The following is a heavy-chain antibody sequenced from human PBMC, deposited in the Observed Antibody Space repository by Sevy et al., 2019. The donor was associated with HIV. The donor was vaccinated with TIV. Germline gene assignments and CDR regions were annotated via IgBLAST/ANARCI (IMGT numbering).Heavy chain of an antibody. V-gene: IGHV3-21*01. Sequence: GGSLRLSCAASGFTFSSYSMNWVRQAPGKGLEWVSSISSSSSYIYYADSVKGRFTISRDNAKNSLYLQMNSLRAEDTAVYYCARAAYYYDSSGYCYVDYWGQGTLVTVSS. D-gene: IGHD3-22*01. J-gene: IGHJ4*02. CDR3: ARAAYYYDSSGYCYVDY. CDR1: GFTFSSYS. CDR2: ISSSSSYI.